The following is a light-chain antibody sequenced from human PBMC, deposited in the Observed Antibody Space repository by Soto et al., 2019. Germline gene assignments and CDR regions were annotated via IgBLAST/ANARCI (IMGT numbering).Light chain of an antibody. J-gene: IGLJ1*01. V-gene: IGLV2-23*02. CDR1: SSDVGSYNL. CDR2: EVS. Sequence: QSVLTQPASGSGSPGQSITISCTGTSSDVGSYNLVSWYQQHPGKAPKLVIFEVSKRPSGVSNRFSGSKSGNTASLTISGLQAEDEADYYYCSYAGRSTHVFGTGTKVTVL. CDR3: CSYAGRSTHV.